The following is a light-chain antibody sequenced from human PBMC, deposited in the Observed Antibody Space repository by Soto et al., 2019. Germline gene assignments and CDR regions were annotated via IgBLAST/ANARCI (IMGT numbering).Light chain of an antibody. Sequence: EIVMTQSPAALSVSPGERATLSCRASQSVSSNLAWYQQKPGQAPRLLIYGASTRATGIPARLSGSGSGTEFTLTISSLQSEDFAVYYCQQYNNLITFGQGTRLEIK. CDR3: QQYNNLIT. CDR1: QSVSSN. J-gene: IGKJ5*01. V-gene: IGKV3D-15*01. CDR2: GAS.